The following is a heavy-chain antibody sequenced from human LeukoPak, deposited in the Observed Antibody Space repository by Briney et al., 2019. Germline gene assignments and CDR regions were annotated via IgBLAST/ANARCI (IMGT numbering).Heavy chain of an antibody. CDR3: ARTGGASGGF. J-gene: IGHJ4*02. V-gene: IGHV4-59*08. CDR1: GGSISSYY. D-gene: IGHD2-21*01. Sequence: PSETLSLTCTVSGGSISSYYWSWSRQPPGKGLEWIGYIYYSGSTSYNPSLKSRVTISVDTSKNQFSLKLSSVTAADTATYFCARTGGASGGFWGQGTLVTVSS. CDR2: IYYSGST.